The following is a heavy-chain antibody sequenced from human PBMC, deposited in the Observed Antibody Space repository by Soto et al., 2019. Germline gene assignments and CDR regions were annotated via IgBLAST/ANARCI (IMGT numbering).Heavy chain of an antibody. Sequence: ASVKVSCKASGYAFASYDMYWVRQATGQGLEWMGRMNPSAGSTGYAQKFQGRVTMTRDTSINTVYMELTTLTSDDTAFYYCAGGVSEGVDYWGQGTLVTVSS. V-gene: IGHV1-8*01. J-gene: IGHJ4*02. D-gene: IGHD6-19*01. CDR1: GYAFASYD. CDR3: AGGVSEGVDY. CDR2: MNPSAGST.